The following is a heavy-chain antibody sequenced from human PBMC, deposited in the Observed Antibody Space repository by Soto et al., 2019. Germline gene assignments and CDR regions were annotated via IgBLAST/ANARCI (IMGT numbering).Heavy chain of an antibody. Sequence: GGSLRLSCAASGFVFSSYDMNWVRQAPGKGLEWISFISSDDSPIYYADSVRGRLTISRDNAKKSLYLQMNSLRAEDTAIYYCARGYLYDIWGQGTLVTVSS. CDR2: ISSDDSPI. CDR1: GFVFSSYD. V-gene: IGHV3-48*03. J-gene: IGHJ4*01. CDR3: ARGYLYDI. D-gene: IGHD3-22*01.